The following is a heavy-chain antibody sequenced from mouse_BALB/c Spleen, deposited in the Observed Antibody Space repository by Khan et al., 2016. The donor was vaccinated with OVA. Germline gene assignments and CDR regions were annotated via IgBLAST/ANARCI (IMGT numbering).Heavy chain of an antibody. CDR2: INPDSSTI. V-gene: IGHV4-1*02. Sequence: EVQLVESGGGLVQPGGSLKLSCAASGFAFSRYWMSWVRQAPGKGLEWIGEINPDSSTINYTPSLKDKFIITRDNAKNTLYLQMSKVRSEDTALYYCARPYRYDGRTWFAYWGQGTLSNVSA. J-gene: IGHJ3*01. CDR1: GFAFSRYW. D-gene: IGHD2-14*01. CDR3: ARPYRYDGRTWFAY.